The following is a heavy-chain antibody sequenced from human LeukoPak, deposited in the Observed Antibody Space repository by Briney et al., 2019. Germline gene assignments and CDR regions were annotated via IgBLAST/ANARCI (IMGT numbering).Heavy chain of an antibody. CDR2: IYHSGST. D-gene: IGHD4-23*01. J-gene: IGHJ4*02. CDR3: ASFPVLRTTVVTWVY. CDR1: GGSISSSNW. Sequence: PSETLSLTCAVSGGSISSSNWWSWVRQPPGKGLEWIGEIYHSGSTNYNPSLKSRVTISVDKSKNQFSLKLSSVTAADTAVYYCASFPVLRTTVVTWVYWGQGTLVTVSS. V-gene: IGHV4-4*02.